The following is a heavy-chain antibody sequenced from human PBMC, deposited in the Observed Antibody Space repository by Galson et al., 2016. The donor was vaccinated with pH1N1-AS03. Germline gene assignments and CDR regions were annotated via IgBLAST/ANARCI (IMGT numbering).Heavy chain of an antibody. D-gene: IGHD4-17*01. V-gene: IGHV4-59*04. CDR1: GGSISSYY. J-gene: IGHJ4*02. Sequence: ETLSLTCTVSGGSISSYYWSWIRQPPGKGLEWIGHIYYSGNSYYNPSLKSRVNFSVDTSKNQFSLKLTSVTAADTAVYYCARFPDYGDDVGYWGQGTLVTVSS. CDR2: IYYSGNS. CDR3: ARFPDYGDDVGY.